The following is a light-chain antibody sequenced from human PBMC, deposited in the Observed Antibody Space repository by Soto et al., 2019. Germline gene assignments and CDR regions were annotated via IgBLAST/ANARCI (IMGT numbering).Light chain of an antibody. V-gene: IGKV1-39*01. CDR1: QSISIY. CDR3: KQSYSTLN. CDR2: AAS. Sequence: DIQMTPSPSSLSASVLDRVSITFRASQSISIYLNWYQQTPGKAPKLLIYAASSLQSGVPSRFSGSGSGTDFTLTISSLQPEDFATYYCKQSYSTLNFGQGTRLEIK. J-gene: IGKJ5*01.